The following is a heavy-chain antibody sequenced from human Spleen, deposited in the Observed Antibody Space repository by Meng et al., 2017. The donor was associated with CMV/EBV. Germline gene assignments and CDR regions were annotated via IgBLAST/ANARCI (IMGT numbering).Heavy chain of an antibody. CDR2: ISSSSSYI. V-gene: IGHV3-21*01. J-gene: IGHJ6*02. Sequence: GESLKISCAASGFTFSSYSMNRVRQAPGKGLEWVSFISSSSSYIYYADSVKSRFTISRDNAKNSLYLQMNSLRAEDTAVFYCARDLGDYDFWGRHYYYGMDDWGRGTTVTVSS. D-gene: IGHD3-3*01. CDR3: ARDLGDYDFWGRHYYYGMDD. CDR1: GFTFSSYS.